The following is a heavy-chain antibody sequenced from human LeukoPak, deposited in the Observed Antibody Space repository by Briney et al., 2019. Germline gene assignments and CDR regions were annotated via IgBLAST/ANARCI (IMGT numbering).Heavy chain of an antibody. CDR3: ARAPWGTVVPFDY. CDR1: GYTFTSYG. D-gene: IGHD4-23*01. J-gene: IGHJ4*02. Sequence: SVKVSCKASGYTFTSYGISWVRQAPGQGLEWMGRIIPILGIANYAQKFQGRVTITADKSTSTAYMELSSLRSEDTAVYYCARAPWGTVVPFDYWGQGTLVTVSS. CDR2: IIPILGIA. V-gene: IGHV1-69*04.